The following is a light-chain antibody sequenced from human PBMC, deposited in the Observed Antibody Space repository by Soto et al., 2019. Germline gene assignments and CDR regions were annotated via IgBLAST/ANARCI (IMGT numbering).Light chain of an antibody. J-gene: IGKJ2*02. CDR3: QQRSSWPGT. CDR2: DAS. CDR1: QSVSSD. V-gene: IGKV3-11*02. Sequence: EIVLTQSPATLSLSPGESATLSCRASQSVSSDLAWYQQRPGQAPRLLIYDASNRATGIPARFSGSGSGRDFTLTISSLEPEDFAVYYCQQRSSWPGTFGQGTKLEIK.